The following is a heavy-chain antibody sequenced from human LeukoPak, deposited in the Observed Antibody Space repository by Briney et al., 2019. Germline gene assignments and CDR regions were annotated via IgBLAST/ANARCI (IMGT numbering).Heavy chain of an antibody. CDR3: ARVQDTAMGRVDY. D-gene: IGHD5-18*01. Sequence: SVKVSCKASGGTFTSYAISWVRQAPGQGLEWMGGIIPIFGTANYAQKFQGRVTITADESTSTAYMELSSLRSEDTAVYYSARVQDTAMGRVDYWGQGTLVTVSS. J-gene: IGHJ4*02. V-gene: IGHV1-69*13. CDR2: IIPIFGTA. CDR1: GGTFTSYA.